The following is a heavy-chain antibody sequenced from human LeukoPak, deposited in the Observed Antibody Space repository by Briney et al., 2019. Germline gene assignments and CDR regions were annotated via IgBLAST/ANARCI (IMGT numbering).Heavy chain of an antibody. V-gene: IGHV3-30-3*01. CDR1: GFTFSSYA. CDR3: AMGDYGDYDDAFDI. J-gene: IGHJ3*02. CDR2: ISYDGSSK. D-gene: IGHD4-17*01. Sequence: PGGSLRLSCAASGFTFSSYAMHWVRQAPGKGLEWVALISYDGSSKYYADSVKGRFTISRGNSKNTLYLQMNSLRAEDTAVYYCAMGDYGDYDDAFDIWGQGTMVTVSS.